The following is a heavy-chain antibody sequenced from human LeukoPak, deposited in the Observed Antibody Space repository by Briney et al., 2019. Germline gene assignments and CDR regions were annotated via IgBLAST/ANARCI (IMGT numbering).Heavy chain of an antibody. CDR1: GFTFSSYG. Sequence: GGSLRLSCAASGFTFSSYGMHWVRQAPGKGLEWVAVISYDGSNKYYADSVKGRFTISRDNSKNTLYLQMNSLRAEDTAVYYCATDDKYAPSSWGQGTLVTVSS. CDR3: ATDDKYAPSS. D-gene: IGHD2-2*01. J-gene: IGHJ5*02. CDR2: ISYDGSNK. V-gene: IGHV3-30*03.